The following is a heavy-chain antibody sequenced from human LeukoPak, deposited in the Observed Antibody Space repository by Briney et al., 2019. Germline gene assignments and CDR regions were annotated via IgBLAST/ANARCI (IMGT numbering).Heavy chain of an antibody. J-gene: IGHJ2*01. CDR1: GYSISSGYY. D-gene: IGHD4-17*01. CDR3: ARGSTVTTSERYFDL. CDR2: MYHSGST. V-gene: IGHV4-38-2*02. Sequence: SETLSLTCTVSGYSISSGYYWGWIRQPPGKGLECIGSMYHSGSTYYNPSLKSRVTISVDTSKNQFSLKLSSVTAADTAVYYCARGSTVTTSERYFDLWGRGTLVTVSS.